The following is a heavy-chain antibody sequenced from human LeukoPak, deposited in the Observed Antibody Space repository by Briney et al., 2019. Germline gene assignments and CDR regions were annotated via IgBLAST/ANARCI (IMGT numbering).Heavy chain of an antibody. CDR1: GYSFTTYG. CDR3: ARAPMGAAALY. V-gene: IGHV1-8*02. CDR2: MNPVSGNA. J-gene: IGHJ4*02. Sequence: ASVKVSCKASGYSFTTYGISWLRQAPGQGLEWMGWMNPVSGNAGSAQKFQGRVTLTRDTSISTAYMELSSLRSDDTAFYYCARAPMGAAALYWGQGTLVTVSS. D-gene: IGHD6-13*01.